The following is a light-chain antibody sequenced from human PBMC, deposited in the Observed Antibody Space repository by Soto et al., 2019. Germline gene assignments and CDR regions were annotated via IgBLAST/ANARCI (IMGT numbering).Light chain of an antibody. Sequence: EIVLTQSPGTLSLSPGERATLSCRASQSVGSNYLAWYQQKPGQAPRLLIYGASSRAAGIPERFGGSGSGTDFTLTISRLEPEDFALYYCQQYGYSPYTFGQGTKVEIK. CDR1: QSVGSNY. J-gene: IGKJ2*01. CDR2: GAS. CDR3: QQYGYSPYT. V-gene: IGKV3-20*01.